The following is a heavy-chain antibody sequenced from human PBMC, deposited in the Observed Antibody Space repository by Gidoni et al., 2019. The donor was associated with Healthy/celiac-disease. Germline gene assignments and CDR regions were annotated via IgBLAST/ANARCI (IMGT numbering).Heavy chain of an antibody. J-gene: IGHJ3*02. Sequence: EVQLVESGGGLVQPGRSLRLSFSASGFTFADYAMHWVRQAPGKGLEWVSGISWNSGSIGYADSVKGRFTISRDNAKNSLYLQMNSLRAEDTALYYCAKDTGRYSYGYGDAFDIWGQGTMVTVSS. D-gene: IGHD5-18*01. CDR3: AKDTGRYSYGYGDAFDI. CDR1: GFTFADYA. V-gene: IGHV3-9*01. CDR2: ISWNSGSI.